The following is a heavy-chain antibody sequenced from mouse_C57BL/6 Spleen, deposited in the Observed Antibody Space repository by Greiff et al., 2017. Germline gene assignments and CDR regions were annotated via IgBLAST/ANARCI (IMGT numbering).Heavy chain of an antibody. CDR2: INYGGSST. J-gene: IGHJ2*01. Sequence: EVKLVESEGGLVQPGSSMKLSCTASGFTFSDYYMAWVRQVPEKGLEWVANINYGGSSTYYLDSLKSRFIISGDNAKNILYLQMSSLKSEDTATYYGAREGGLYFDYWGQGTTLTVSS. CDR3: AREGGLYFDY. CDR1: GFTFSDYY. D-gene: IGHD3-3*01. V-gene: IGHV5-16*01.